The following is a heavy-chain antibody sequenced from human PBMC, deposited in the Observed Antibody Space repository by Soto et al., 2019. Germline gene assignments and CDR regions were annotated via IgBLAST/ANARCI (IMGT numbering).Heavy chain of an antibody. D-gene: IGHD3-10*01. J-gene: IGHJ4*02. CDR2: IKEDGSER. Sequence: EVQLVESGGGLVQPGGSLRLSCAASGFTFSSYWMSWVRQAPGKGLEWVANIKEDGSERYYVDSVKGRFTISRDNAKNSLYLQMNSLRAEDTAVHYCARATGADKEDYWGQGTLVTVSS. CDR3: ARATGADKEDY. CDR1: GFTFSSYW. V-gene: IGHV3-7*04.